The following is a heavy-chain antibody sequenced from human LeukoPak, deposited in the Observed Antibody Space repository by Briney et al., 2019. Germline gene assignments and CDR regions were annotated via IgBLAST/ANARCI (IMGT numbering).Heavy chain of an antibody. Sequence: ASVKVSCKASGYTFTGYYMHWVRQAPGQGLEWMGWINPNSGGTNYAQKFQGWVTMTRDTSISTAYMELSRLRSDDTAVYYCARGGRYYTRWQYYFDYWRQGTLVTVSS. D-gene: IGHD1-26*01. V-gene: IGHV1-2*04. CDR2: INPNSGGT. J-gene: IGHJ4*02. CDR1: GYTFTGYY. CDR3: ARGGRYYTRWQYYFDY.